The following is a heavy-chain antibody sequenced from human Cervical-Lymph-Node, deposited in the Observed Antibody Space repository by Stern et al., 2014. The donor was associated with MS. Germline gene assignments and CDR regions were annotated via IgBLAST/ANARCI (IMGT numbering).Heavy chain of an antibody. J-gene: IGHJ6*02. V-gene: IGHV3-13*01. Sequence: VQSGGSLRLSCAASGFTFSTYDMHWVRQVTGKGLEWVSAIGAAGDTFYPGSVKGRFTLSRENARNSLYLQMNSLRAGDTAVYYCARFHRYYGMDVWGQGTTVAVSS. CDR2: IGAAGDT. CDR3: ARFHRYYGMDV. CDR1: GFTFSTYD.